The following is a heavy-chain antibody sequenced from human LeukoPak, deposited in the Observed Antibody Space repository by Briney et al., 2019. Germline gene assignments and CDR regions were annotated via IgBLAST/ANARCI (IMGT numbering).Heavy chain of an antibody. CDR3: TTYDFWSVSYAFDI. Sequence: GGSLRLSCAASGFTFSNAWMSWVRQAPGKGLEWVGRIKSKTDGGTTDYAAPVKGRFTISRDDSKNTLYLQMNSLKAEDTAVYYCTTYDFWSVSYAFDIWGQGTMVTVSS. CDR1: GFTFSNAW. V-gene: IGHV3-15*01. J-gene: IGHJ3*02. CDR2: IKSKTDGGTT. D-gene: IGHD3-3*01.